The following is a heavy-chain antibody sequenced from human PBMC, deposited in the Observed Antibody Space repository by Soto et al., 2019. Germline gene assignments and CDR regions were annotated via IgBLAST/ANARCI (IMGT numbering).Heavy chain of an antibody. CDR2: ISYDESNK. J-gene: IGHJ4*02. Sequence: GGSLRLSCAASAFTFSSYSMHWVRQAPGKGLEWVAVISYDESNKYYADSVKGRFTISRDNSKNTLYLQMNSLRAEDTAVYYCARESLRDGYNYYFDYWGLGTLVTVSS. CDR3: ARESLRDGYNYYFDY. CDR1: AFTFSSYS. V-gene: IGHV3-30-3*01. D-gene: IGHD5-12*01.